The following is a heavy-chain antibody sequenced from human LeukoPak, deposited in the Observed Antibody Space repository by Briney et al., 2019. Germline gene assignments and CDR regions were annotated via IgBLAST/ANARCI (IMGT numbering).Heavy chain of an antibody. V-gene: IGHV4-59*01. CDR3: ARSEFDWLLKFDY. CDR1: GGSISSYY. CDR2: IYYSGST. J-gene: IGHJ4*02. D-gene: IGHD3-9*01. Sequence: PETLSLTCTVSGGSISSYYWSWIRQPPGKGLEWIGYIYYSGSTNYNPSLKSRVTISVDTSKNQFSLKLSSVTAADTAVYYCARSEFDWLLKFDYWGQGTLVTVSS.